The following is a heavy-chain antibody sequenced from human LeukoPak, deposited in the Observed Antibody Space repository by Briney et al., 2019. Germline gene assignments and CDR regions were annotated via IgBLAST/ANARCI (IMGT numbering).Heavy chain of an antibody. V-gene: IGHV3-33*01. CDR3: ARAGIVGLYYYYMDV. D-gene: IGHD2-21*01. J-gene: IGHJ6*03. Sequence: PGGSLRLSCAASGFTFSSHGMHWVRQAPGKGLEWAATIWYDGSNNYYGDSVKGRFTISRDNSKNTLYLQVNSLRAEDTAVYYCARAGIVGLYYYYMDVWGKGTTVTVSS. CDR2: IWYDGSNN. CDR1: GFTFSSHG.